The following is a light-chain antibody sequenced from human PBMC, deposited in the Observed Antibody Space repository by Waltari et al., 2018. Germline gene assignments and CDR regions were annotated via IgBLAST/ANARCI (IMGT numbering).Light chain of an antibody. J-gene: IGLJ3*02. CDR1: HDIHVGNFI. V-gene: IGLV5-37*01. CDR2: YKSESEQ. Sequence: QPVLTTPPSSSASPGDSARLTLTFPHDIHVGNFIISWYQQKPGSPPRFLLYYKSESEQAQGSVVPSLFSGSKDASANAGILLISGLQSGDEADYYCMFWPNNVWVFGGGTKLTVL. CDR3: MFWPNNVWV.